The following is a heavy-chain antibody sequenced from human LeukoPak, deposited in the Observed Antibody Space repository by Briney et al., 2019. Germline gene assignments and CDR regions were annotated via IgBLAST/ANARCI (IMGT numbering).Heavy chain of an antibody. V-gene: IGHV4-34*01. Sequence: PSETLSLTCAVYGGSFSGYYWSWIRQPPGKGLEWIGEINHSGSTNYNPSLKSRVTISVDTSKNQFSLKLSSVTAADTAVYYCARGYYGSGSYRIGSVYYYYSMDVWGKGTTVTVSS. CDR1: GGSFSGYY. J-gene: IGHJ6*03. CDR2: INHSGST. D-gene: IGHD3-10*01. CDR3: ARGYYGSGSYRIGSVYYYYSMDV.